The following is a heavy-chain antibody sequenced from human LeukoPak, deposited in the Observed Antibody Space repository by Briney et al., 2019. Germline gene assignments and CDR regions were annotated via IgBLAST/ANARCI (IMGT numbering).Heavy chain of an antibody. CDR2: ISAYNGNT. CDR3: ARDALDWYSSGWSGLSGY. CDR1: GYTFTSYG. J-gene: IGHJ4*02. D-gene: IGHD6-19*01. Sequence: GASVKVSCKASGYTFTSYGISWVRQAPGQGLEWMGWISAYNGNTNYAQKLQGRVTMTTDTSTSTAYMELRSLRSDDTAVYYCARDALDWYSSGWSGLSGYWGQGTLVTVSS. V-gene: IGHV1-18*01.